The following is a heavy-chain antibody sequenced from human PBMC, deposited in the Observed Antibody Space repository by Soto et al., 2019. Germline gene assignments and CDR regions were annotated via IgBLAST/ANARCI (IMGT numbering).Heavy chain of an antibody. CDR2: IIPIFGTA. V-gene: IGHV1-69*12. CDR1: GGTFSSYA. D-gene: IGHD5-18*01. J-gene: IGHJ6*02. CDR3: ARGSYGLSLGYGMDV. Sequence: QVQLVQSGAEVKKPGSSVKVSCKASGGTFSSYAISWVRQAPGQGLEWMGGIIPIFGTANYAQKFQGRFTITADEYTSKAYMKLRSLRSEDTAVYYCARGSYGLSLGYGMDVWGQGTTVTVSS.